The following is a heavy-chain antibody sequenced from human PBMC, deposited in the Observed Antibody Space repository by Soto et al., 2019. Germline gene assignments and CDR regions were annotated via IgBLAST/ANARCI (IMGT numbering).Heavy chain of an antibody. V-gene: IGHV1-69*13. Sequence: SVKVSCKASGGTFSSYAISWVRQAPGQGLEWMGGIIPIFGTANYAQKFQGRVTITADESTSTAYMELSSLRSEDTAVYYCARVSIPDCTNGVCYNGYVANSLPDYWGQGTLVTV. D-gene: IGHD2-8*01. CDR3: ARVSIPDCTNGVCYNGYVANSLPDY. CDR1: GGTFSSYA. CDR2: IIPIFGTA. J-gene: IGHJ4*02.